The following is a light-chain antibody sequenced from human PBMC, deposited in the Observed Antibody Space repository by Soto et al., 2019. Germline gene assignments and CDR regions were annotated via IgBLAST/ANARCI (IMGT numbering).Light chain of an antibody. CDR3: CSYAGGPYV. V-gene: IGLV2-11*01. Sequence: QSVLTQPRSVSGSPGQSVAISCTGTSSDVGGYNYVSWYQQHPGKAPKVMIYDVSKRPSGVPDRFSGSKSGNTAFLTISGLQAEDEADYYCCSYAGGPYVFGTGTRSPS. J-gene: IGLJ1*01. CDR1: SSDVGGYNY. CDR2: DVS.